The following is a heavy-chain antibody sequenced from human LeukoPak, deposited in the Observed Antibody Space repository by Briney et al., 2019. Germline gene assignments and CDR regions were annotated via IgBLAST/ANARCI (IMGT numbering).Heavy chain of an antibody. Sequence: GGSLRLSCAASGFTFSGSAMHWVRQASGKGLEWVGRIRRKTNNYATTYGASVISRFTISSDDSKNKAYLQMNSLKAEDTAVYYCTTTSELFYDAFEDWVQGTMVTVSS. CDR2: IRRKTNNYAT. V-gene: IGHV3-73*01. CDR3: TTTSELFYDAFED. CDR1: GFTFSGSA. D-gene: IGHD1-26*01. J-gene: IGHJ3*01.